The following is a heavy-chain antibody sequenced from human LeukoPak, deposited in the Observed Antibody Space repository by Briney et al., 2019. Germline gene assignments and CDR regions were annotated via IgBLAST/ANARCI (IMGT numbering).Heavy chain of an antibody. CDR3: ASSITSCYGYYYYGMDV. D-gene: IGHD2-2*01. CDR2: INSDGSST. Sequence: PGGSLRLSCAASGFTFSSYWMHWVRQAPGKGLVWVSRINSDGSSTSYADSVKGRFTISRDNAKNTLYLQMNSLRAEDTAVYYCASSITSCYGYYYYGMDVWGQGTTVTVSS. CDR1: GFTFSSYW. J-gene: IGHJ6*02. V-gene: IGHV3-74*01.